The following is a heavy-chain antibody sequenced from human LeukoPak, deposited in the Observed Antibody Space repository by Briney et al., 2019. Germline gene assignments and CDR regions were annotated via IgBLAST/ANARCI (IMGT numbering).Heavy chain of an antibody. V-gene: IGHV1-2*02. CDR3: ARLVDGIAVRYWFDP. J-gene: IGHJ5*02. CDR2: INPNSGGT. CDR1: GYTFTGYY. Sequence: ASVKVSCKASGYTFTGYYMHWVRQAPGQGLEWMGWINPNSGGTNYAQKFQGRVTITRDTSISTVYMELSRLRSDDTAVYYCARLVDGIAVRYWFDPWGQGTLVTVSS. D-gene: IGHD6-19*01.